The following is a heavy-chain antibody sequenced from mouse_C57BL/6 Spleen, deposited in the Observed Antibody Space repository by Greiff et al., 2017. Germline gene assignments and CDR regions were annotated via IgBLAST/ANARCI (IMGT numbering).Heavy chain of an antibody. D-gene: IGHD2-14*01. CDR2: INPNNGGT. CDR3: ARPSLGHWYFDV. J-gene: IGHJ1*03. V-gene: IGHV1-18*01. CDR1: GYTFTDYN. Sequence: VQLQQSGPELVKPGASVKIPCKASGYTFTDYNMDWVKQSHGKSLEWIGDINPNNGGTIYNQKFKGKATLTVDKSSSTAYMELRSLTSEDTAVYYCARPSLGHWYFDVWGTGTTVTVSS.